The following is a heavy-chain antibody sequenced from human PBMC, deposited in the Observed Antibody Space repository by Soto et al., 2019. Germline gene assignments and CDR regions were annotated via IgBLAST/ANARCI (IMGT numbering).Heavy chain of an antibody. CDR2: IIPIFGTA. CDR1: GGTFSSYA. Sequence: QVQLVQSGAEVKKPGSSVKVSCKASGGTFSSYAISWVRQAPGQGLEWMGGIIPIFGTANYAQKFQGRVTSAAEESTSTAYMELSSLRSEDTAGYSCAREGGPAQRSYSWGQGTLVTVSS. D-gene: IGHD1-26*01. V-gene: IGHV1-69*12. J-gene: IGHJ4*02. CDR3: AREGGPAQRSYS.